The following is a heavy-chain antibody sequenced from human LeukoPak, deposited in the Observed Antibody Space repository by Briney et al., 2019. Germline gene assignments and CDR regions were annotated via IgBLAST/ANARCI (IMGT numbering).Heavy chain of an antibody. CDR1: GFTFSNQA. D-gene: IGHD4-17*01. V-gene: IGHV3-21*01. Sequence: SGGSLRLSCAASGFTFSNQAMSWVRQAPGKGLEWVSSISSSGSYIYYADSVKGRFTISRDNAKISLDLQMNSLRADDTAVYYCARDYYGDYVFDYWGQGALVTVSS. J-gene: IGHJ4*02. CDR3: ARDYYGDYVFDY. CDR2: ISSSGSYI.